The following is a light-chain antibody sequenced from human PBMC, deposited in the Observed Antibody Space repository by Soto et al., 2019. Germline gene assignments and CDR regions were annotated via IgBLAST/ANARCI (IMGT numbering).Light chain of an antibody. CDR3: SSYSISTAYL. CDR1: SSDVGGYDY. CDR2: EVS. V-gene: IGLV2-14*01. J-gene: IGLJ1*01. Sequence: QSVLTQPAFVSGSPGQSITISCTGTSSDVGGYDYVSWYQLHPGKAPKLMVFEVSNRPSGVSYRFSGSKPGNTASLTISGLQAEDEADYFCSSYSISTAYLFGTGTKVTVL.